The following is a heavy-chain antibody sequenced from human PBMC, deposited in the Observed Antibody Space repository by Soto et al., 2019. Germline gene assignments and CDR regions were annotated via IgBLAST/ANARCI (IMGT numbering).Heavy chain of an antibody. D-gene: IGHD3-16*02. J-gene: IGHJ4*02. Sequence: GSLRLSCAASGFTFSSYAMSWVRQAPGKGLEWVSAISGSGGSTYYADSVKGRFTISRDNSKNTLYLQMNSLRAEDTAVYYCAKAYLPGVASYYYVWGSYHTKDFFDYWGQGT. CDR2: ISGSGGST. V-gene: IGHV3-23*01. CDR3: AKAYLPGVASYYYVWGSYHTKDFFDY. CDR1: GFTFSSYA.